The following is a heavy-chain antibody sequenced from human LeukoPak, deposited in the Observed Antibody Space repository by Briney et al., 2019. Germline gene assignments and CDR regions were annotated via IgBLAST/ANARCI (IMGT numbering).Heavy chain of an antibody. CDR2: MNPNSGNT. CDR1: GYTFTSYD. V-gene: IGHV1-8*01. D-gene: IGHD5-18*01. CDR3: ARGGQLWLGNWFDP. J-gene: IGHJ5*02. Sequence: ASVKVSCKASGYTFTSYDINWVRQATGQGLEWMGWMNPNSGNTGYAQKFQGRVTMTRNTSISTAYMELSSLRSEDTAVYYCARGGQLWLGNWFDPWGQGTLVTVSS.